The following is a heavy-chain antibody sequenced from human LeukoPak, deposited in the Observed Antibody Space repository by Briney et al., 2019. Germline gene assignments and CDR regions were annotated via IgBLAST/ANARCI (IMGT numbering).Heavy chain of an antibody. Sequence: PSETLSLTCTVSGGSINSYYWSWVRQAPGKGLEWVSSISSSSSYIYYADSVKGRFTISRDNAKNSLYLQMNSLRAEDTAVYYCAKGFGTVVTPIDYWGQGTLVTVSS. CDR2: ISSSSSYI. D-gene: IGHD4-23*01. CDR1: GGSINSYY. V-gene: IGHV3-21*01. CDR3: AKGFGTVVTPIDY. J-gene: IGHJ4*02.